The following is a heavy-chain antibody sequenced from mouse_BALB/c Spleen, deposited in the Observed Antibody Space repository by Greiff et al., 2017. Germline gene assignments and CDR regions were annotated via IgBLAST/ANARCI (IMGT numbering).Heavy chain of an antibody. J-gene: IGHJ3*01. D-gene: IGHD2-4*01. CDR2: IDPFNGGT. Sequence: VQLQQSGPELMKPGASVKISCKASGYSFTSYYMHWVKQSHGKSLEWIGYIDPFNGGTSYNQKFKGKATLTVDKSSSTAYMHLSSLTSEDSAVYYCARLDYDGGFAYWGQGTLVTVSA. CDR1: GYSFTSYY. V-gene: IGHV1S135*01. CDR3: ARLDYDGGFAY.